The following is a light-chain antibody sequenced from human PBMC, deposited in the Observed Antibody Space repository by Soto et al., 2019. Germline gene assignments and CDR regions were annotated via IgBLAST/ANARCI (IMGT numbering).Light chain of an antibody. CDR2: AAS. CDR1: QAINNW. J-gene: IGKJ4*01. Sequence: DIPMTQSPSSVSASVGDRVTITCRASQAINNWLAWYQQKPGTAPKLLIYAASSLQSGVPSRFSGSGSGTDFTLTISSLQPEDFATYYCQQANSFPLTFGGGTKVEIK. CDR3: QQANSFPLT. V-gene: IGKV1-12*01.